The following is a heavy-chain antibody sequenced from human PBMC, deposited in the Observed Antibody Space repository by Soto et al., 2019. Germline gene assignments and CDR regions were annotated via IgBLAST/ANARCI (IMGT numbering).Heavy chain of an antibody. D-gene: IGHD3-16*02. CDR1: GFTFDDYA. Sequence: EVQLVESGGGLVQPGRSLRLSCAASGFTFDDYAMHWVRQAPGKGLEWVSGISWYSGSIGYADSVKGRFTISRDNAKKSLYLQMNSLRAEDTALYYCAKDIQDSGELSVDYWGQGTLVTVSS. CDR3: AKDIQDSGELSVDY. CDR2: ISWYSGSI. V-gene: IGHV3-9*01. J-gene: IGHJ4*02.